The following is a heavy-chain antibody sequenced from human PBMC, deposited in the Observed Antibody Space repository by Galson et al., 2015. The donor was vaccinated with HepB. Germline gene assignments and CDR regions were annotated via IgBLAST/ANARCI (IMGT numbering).Heavy chain of an antibody. CDR3: ARRYCSSTYYSTRTGNWFDP. CDR1: GFTFSSYW. J-gene: IGHJ5*02. D-gene: IGHD2-2*01. CDR2: IREDGSEK. Sequence: SLRLSCAASGFTFSSYWMSWVRQAPGKGLEWVANIREDGSEKYYVDSVKGRFTISRDNAKNSLYLQMNSLRAEDTAVYYCARRYCSSTYYSTRTGNWFDPWGQGTLVTVSS. V-gene: IGHV3-7*03.